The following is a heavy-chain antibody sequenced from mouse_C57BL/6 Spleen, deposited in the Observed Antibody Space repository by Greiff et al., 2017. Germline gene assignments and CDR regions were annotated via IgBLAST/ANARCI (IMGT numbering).Heavy chain of an antibody. CDR1: GYSITSGYY. Sequence: EVKLMESGPGLVKPSQSLSLTCSVTGYSITSGYYWNWIRQFPGNKLEWMGYISYDGSNNYNPSLKNRISITRDTSKNQFFLKLNSVTTEDTATYYCARGGDYWGQGTSVTVSS. J-gene: IGHJ4*01. CDR3: ARGGDY. CDR2: ISYDGSN. V-gene: IGHV3-6*01.